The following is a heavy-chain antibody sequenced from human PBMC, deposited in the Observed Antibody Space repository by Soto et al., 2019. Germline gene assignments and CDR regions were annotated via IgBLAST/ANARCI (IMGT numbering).Heavy chain of an antibody. J-gene: IGHJ4*02. CDR1: GGSISSGGYY. Sequence: SETLSLTCTVSGGSISSGGYYWSWIRQHPGKGLEWIGYIYYSGSTYYNPSLKSRVTISVDTSKNQFSLKLSSVTAADTAVYYCARVYGPGSYYKGHEIDYWGQGTLVTVSS. CDR2: IYYSGST. V-gene: IGHV4-31*03. CDR3: ARVYGPGSYYKGHEIDY. D-gene: IGHD3-10*01.